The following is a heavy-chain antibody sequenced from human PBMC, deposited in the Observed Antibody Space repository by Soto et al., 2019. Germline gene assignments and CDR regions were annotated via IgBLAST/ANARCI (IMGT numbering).Heavy chain of an antibody. V-gene: IGHV4-34*01. Sequence: SETLSLTCAVYGGSFGGYYWSWIRQPPGKGLEWIGEINHSGSTNYNPSLKSRVTISVDTSKNQFSLKLSSVTAADTAVYYCARVNYDFWSGYRFGFFDYWGQGTLVTVSS. CDR2: INHSGST. CDR3: ARVNYDFWSGYRFGFFDY. J-gene: IGHJ4*02. D-gene: IGHD3-3*01. CDR1: GGSFGGYY.